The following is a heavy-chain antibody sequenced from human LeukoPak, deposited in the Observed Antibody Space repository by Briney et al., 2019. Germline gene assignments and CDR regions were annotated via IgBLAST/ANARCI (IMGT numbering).Heavy chain of an antibody. CDR1: GFTFSSYA. CDR3: AKESLDDLDAFDI. V-gene: IGHV3-30-3*01. J-gene: IGHJ3*02. Sequence: PGRSLRLSCAASGFTFSSYAMHWVRQAPGKGLEWVAVISYDGSNKYYADSVKGRFTISRDNSKNTLYLQMNSLRAEDTAVYYCAKESLDDLDAFDIWGQGTMVTVSS. CDR2: ISYDGSNK. D-gene: IGHD3-10*01.